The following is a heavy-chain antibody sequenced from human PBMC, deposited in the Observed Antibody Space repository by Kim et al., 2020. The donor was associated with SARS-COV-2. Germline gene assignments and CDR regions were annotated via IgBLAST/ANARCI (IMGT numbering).Heavy chain of an antibody. V-gene: IGHV3-30*04. Sequence: GSLRLSCAASGFTFSSYAMHWVRQAPGKGLEWVAVISYDGSNKYYADSVKGRFTISRDNSKNTLYLQMNGLRAEDTAVYYCARDFNSFDIWGQGTMVTV. CDR1: GFTFSSYA. D-gene: IGHD1-20*01. CDR3: ARDFNSFDI. J-gene: IGHJ3*02. CDR2: ISYDGSNK.